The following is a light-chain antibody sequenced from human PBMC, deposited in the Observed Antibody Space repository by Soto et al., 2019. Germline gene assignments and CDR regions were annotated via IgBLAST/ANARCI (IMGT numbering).Light chain of an antibody. V-gene: IGKV3-11*01. Sequence: EIVLTQSPAILSLSPGERATLSCRASQSVGSYLACYQQKPGQAPRLLIYDASKGASGFPARFSGSGSGTDFTLTISSLEPEDFAVYYCQERTGWPPWTFGQGTKVDIK. CDR2: DAS. CDR1: QSVGSY. CDR3: QERTGWPPWT. J-gene: IGKJ1*01.